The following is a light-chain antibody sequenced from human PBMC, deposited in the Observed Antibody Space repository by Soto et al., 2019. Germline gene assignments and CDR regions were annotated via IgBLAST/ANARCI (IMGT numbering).Light chain of an antibody. CDR1: SSDVGGFSY. Sequence: QSVLTQPRSVSGSPGQSVTISCTGTSSDVGGFSYVSWYQQYPGKAPKLILYDVSQRPSGVPDRFSGSKSGNTASLTISGLLAEDEAVFYCCSYSGRYTSVFGTGTKVTV. CDR2: DVS. J-gene: IGLJ1*01. V-gene: IGLV2-11*01. CDR3: CSYSGRYTSV.